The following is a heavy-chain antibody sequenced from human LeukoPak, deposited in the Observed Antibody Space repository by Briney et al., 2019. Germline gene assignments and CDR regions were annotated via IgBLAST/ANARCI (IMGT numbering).Heavy chain of an antibody. CDR1: GGSFSGYY. J-gene: IGHJ4*02. CDR2: INHSGST. CDR3: ARGGIAAVGVDY. D-gene: IGHD6-13*01. Sequence: SETLSLTCAVYGGSFSGYYWSWIRQPPGKGLEWIGEINHSGSTNYNPSLKSRVTISVDTSKNQFSLKLSSVTAADTAVYYCARGGIAAVGVDYWGQGTLVTVSS. V-gene: IGHV4-34*01.